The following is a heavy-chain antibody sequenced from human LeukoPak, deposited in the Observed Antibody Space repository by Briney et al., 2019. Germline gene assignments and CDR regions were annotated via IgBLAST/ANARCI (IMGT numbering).Heavy chain of an antibody. CDR3: ARVGYCSSTSCSTDLGYYYYGMDV. CDR2: LSGSSANT. J-gene: IGHJ6*02. D-gene: IGHD2-2*01. CDR1: GFTFSNYA. Sequence: GGSLRLSCVASGFTFSNYAMSWVRQAPGKGLEWVSVLSGSSANTFYADSVKGRFTISRDNAKNSLYLQMNSLRAEDTAVYYCARVGYCSSTSCSTDLGYYYYGMDVWGQGTTVTVSS. V-gene: IGHV3-23*01.